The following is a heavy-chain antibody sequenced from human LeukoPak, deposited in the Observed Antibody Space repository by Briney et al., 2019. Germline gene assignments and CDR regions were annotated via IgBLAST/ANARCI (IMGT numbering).Heavy chain of an antibody. CDR2: INNGGRST. J-gene: IGHJ5*02. V-gene: IGHV3-74*01. Sequence: PGGSLRVSCAASGFTFSSYWMHWVRQAPGKGLVRISCINNGGRSTSYADSVKGRFTISRDNAKNTLYLQMNSLRAEDTAVYYCARDLEGHCSDGNCGSWGQGTLVTVSS. D-gene: IGHD2-15*01. CDR3: ARDLEGHCSDGNCGS. CDR1: GFTFSSYW.